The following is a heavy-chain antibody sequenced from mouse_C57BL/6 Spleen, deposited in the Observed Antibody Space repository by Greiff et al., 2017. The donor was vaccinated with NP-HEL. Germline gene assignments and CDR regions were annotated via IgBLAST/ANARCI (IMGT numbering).Heavy chain of an antibody. CDR1: GYTFTSYW. CDR3: ARWDPAQAFIDD. Sequence: QVQLQQPGAELVRPGSSVKLSCKASGYTFTSYWMHWVKQRPIQGLEWIGNIDPSDSETHYNQKFKDKATLTVDKSSSTAYMPLSSLTSEDSAVYYCARWDPAQAFIDDWGQGTTLTVSS. J-gene: IGHJ2*01. D-gene: IGHD3-2*02. CDR2: IDPSDSET. V-gene: IGHV1-52*01.